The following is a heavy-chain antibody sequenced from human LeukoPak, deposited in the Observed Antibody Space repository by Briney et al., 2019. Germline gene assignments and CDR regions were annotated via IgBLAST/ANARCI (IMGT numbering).Heavy chain of an antibody. CDR3: ARIAVAGRLYWYLDL. Sequence: ASVKVSCKASGYTFTDYYMHWVRQAPGQGLEWVGWINPNSGGTNYAQNFQGRVTMTRDTSISTAYMELSGLRSDDTAVYYCARIAVAGRLYWYLDLWGRGTLVTVSS. V-gene: IGHV1-2*02. D-gene: IGHD6-19*01. J-gene: IGHJ2*01. CDR2: INPNSGGT. CDR1: GYTFTDYY.